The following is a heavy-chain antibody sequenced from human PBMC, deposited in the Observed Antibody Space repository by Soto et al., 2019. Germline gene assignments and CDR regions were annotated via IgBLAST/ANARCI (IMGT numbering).Heavy chain of an antibody. Sequence: GGSLRLSCAASGFPFSTSGMLWVRQPPGEGLEWVSAIGPNPANTNYRDSVKGRFTISRDNSRNTVFLQMSALRAEDTARYYCATARHCSRDACPAAEWGKGT. D-gene: IGHD2-21*01. CDR3: ATARHCSRDACPAAE. V-gene: IGHV3-23*01. CDR1: GFPFSTSG. CDR2: IGPNPANT. J-gene: IGHJ4*02.